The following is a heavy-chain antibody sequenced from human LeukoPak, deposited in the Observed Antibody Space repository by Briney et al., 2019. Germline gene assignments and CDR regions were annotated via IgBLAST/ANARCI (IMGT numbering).Heavy chain of an antibody. J-gene: IGHJ5*02. V-gene: IGHV3-21*01. D-gene: IGHD3-10*01. CDR2: ISSSSSYI. CDR3: ASTSTRLLWFGELEYYWFDL. CDR1: GFTFSSYS. Sequence: GGSLRLSCAASGFTFSSYSMNWVRQAPGKGLEWVASISSSSSYIYYADSVKGRFTISRDNAKNSLYLQMNSLRAEDTAVYYCASTSTRLLWFGELEYYWFDLWGQGTLVTVSS.